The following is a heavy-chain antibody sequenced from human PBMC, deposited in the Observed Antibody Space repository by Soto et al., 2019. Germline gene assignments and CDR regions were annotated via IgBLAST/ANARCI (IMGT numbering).Heavy chain of an antibody. V-gene: IGHV4-39*01. CDR3: ARHEYVSSSYDLLDV. CDR1: GGSVTNINYF. D-gene: IGHD3-22*01. Sequence: PSETLSLTCCVYGGSVTNINYFWAWIRQSPGKGLEWIANIYYTGTTFYNPSLRSRVSMTIDASKNRFSLNLSFVTASDTALYYCARHEYVSSSYDLLDVWGRGTMVTVSS. CDR2: IYYTGTT. J-gene: IGHJ3*01.